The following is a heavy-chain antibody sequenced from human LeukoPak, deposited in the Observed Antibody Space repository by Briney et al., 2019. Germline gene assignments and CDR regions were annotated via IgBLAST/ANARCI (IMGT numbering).Heavy chain of an antibody. CDR3: ARTQGYSGYDYGGRDY. Sequence: ASVKVSCKASGYTFTSYGISWVRQAPGQGLEWMGWISAYNGNTNYAQKLQGRVTMTTDTSTSTAYMELRSLRSDDTAVYYCARTQGYSGYDYGGRDYWGQGTLVTVSS. D-gene: IGHD5-12*01. V-gene: IGHV1-18*01. CDR2: ISAYNGNT. J-gene: IGHJ4*02. CDR1: GYTFTSYG.